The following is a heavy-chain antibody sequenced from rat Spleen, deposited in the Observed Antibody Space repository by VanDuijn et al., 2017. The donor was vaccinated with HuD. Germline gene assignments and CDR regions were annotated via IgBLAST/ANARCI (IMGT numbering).Heavy chain of an antibody. J-gene: IGHJ2*01. CDR2: ISTAGGNT. CDR1: GFTFSNYY. D-gene: IGHD1-11*01. CDR3: ARRHYGYTDYFDY. V-gene: IGHV5-25*01. Sequence: EVQLVESGGGLVQPGRSLKLSCAASGFTFSNYYMAWVRQAPTKGLEWVAYISTAGGNTYYRDSVRGRFTISRDIAKSTLYLQMDSLGSEDTATYYCARRHYGYTDYFDYWGQGVMVTVSS.